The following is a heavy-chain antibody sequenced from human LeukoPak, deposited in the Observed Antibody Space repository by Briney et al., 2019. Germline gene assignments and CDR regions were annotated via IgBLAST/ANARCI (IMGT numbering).Heavy chain of an antibody. CDR1: GFTVNNNY. CDR3: ARDHSSTSYYYYYMDV. D-gene: IGHD2-2*01. Sequence: PGGSLRLSCAVSGFTVNNNYMSWVRQAPGKGLEWVSVLYSGGNTYYADSVKGRFTISRDNSKNTLYLQMNSLRAEDTAVYYCARDHSSTSYYYYYMDVWGKGTTVTVSS. V-gene: IGHV3-53*01. J-gene: IGHJ6*03. CDR2: LYSGGNT.